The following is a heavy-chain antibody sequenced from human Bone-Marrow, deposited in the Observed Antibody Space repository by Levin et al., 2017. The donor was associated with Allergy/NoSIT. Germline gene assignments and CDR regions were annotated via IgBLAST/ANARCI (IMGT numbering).Heavy chain of an antibody. Sequence: SCAASGFTFNNYGMHWVRQAPGKGLEWVTVISYDGSNRYYTDSVQGRFTISRDNSKNTVFLQMNSLRVGDTAVYYCAKSVAGTGIYGMDVWGQGTTVTVSS. V-gene: IGHV3-30*18. CDR1: GFTFNNYG. D-gene: IGHD6-19*01. CDR3: AKSVAGTGIYGMDV. CDR2: ISYDGSNR. J-gene: IGHJ6*02.